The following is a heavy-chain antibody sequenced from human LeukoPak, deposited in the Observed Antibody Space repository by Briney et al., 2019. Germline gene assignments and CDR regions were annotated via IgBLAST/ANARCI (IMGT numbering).Heavy chain of an antibody. Sequence: TPGESLKISCQASGYTFSDLWIGWVRQMPGQGLEWMGSVYPADSDTRYSPSFQGHVTISADKSISTAFLQWNSLQSSDSGIYFCARTQGLYGAADYWGQGTLVISSS. CDR1: GYTFSDLW. J-gene: IGHJ4*02. CDR2: VYPADSDT. CDR3: ARTQGLYGAADY. V-gene: IGHV5-51*01. D-gene: IGHD2-2*02.